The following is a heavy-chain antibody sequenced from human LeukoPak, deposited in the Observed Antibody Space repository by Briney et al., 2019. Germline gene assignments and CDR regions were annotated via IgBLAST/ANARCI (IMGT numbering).Heavy chain of an antibody. CDR3: ARAPSEIGGYYPEYFRR. V-gene: IGHV3-74*01. Sequence: GGSLRLSCAPSGFTFSTYWMHWVRQAPGKGLVWVSRIKSDGSTNYADSVKGRFTISRDNANNTLSLQMNSLRPEDTGVYYCARAPSEIGGYYPEYFRRWGQGTLVTVSS. D-gene: IGHD3-22*01. CDR2: IKSDGST. J-gene: IGHJ1*01. CDR1: GFTFSTYW.